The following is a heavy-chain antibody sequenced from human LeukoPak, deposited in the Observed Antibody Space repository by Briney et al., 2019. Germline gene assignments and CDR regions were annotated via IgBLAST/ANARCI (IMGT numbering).Heavy chain of an antibody. V-gene: IGHV3-48*03. CDR3: ARAKGLLWFGEAYYGMDV. CDR2: ISSSGSTI. J-gene: IGHJ6*04. CDR1: GFTFSSYE. D-gene: IGHD3-10*01. Sequence: GGSLRLSCAASGFTFSSYEMNWVRQAPGKGLEWVSHISSSGSTIYYADSVKGRFTISRDNAKNSLYLQMNSLRAEDTAVYYCARAKGLLWFGEAYYGMDVWGKGTTVTVSS.